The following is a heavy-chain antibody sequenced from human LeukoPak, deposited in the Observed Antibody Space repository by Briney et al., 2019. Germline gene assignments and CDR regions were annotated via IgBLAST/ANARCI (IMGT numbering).Heavy chain of an antibody. CDR3: ARDRVGYYDSSGYSHLLYYFDD. Sequence: PGGSLRLSCVASGFTFSSYTFNWVRQAPGKGLEWVSSISLSSSYIFYADSVKGRLTISRDDAKNSLYLQMNSLRAEDTAMYYCARDRVGYYDSSGYSHLLYYFDDWGQGSLVTVSS. J-gene: IGHJ4*02. CDR2: ISLSSSYI. D-gene: IGHD3-22*01. V-gene: IGHV3-21*01. CDR1: GFTFSSYT.